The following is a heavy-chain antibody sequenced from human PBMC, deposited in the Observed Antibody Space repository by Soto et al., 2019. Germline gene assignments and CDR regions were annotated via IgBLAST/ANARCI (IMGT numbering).Heavy chain of an antibody. CDR1: GGSFSGYY. CDR2: INYSGST. V-gene: IGHV4-34*01. Sequence: SETRSLTCAVYGGSFSGYYWSWIRQPPGKGLEWIGEINYSGSTNYNPSLKSRVIISVDTSKNQFSLKLSSVTAADTAVYYCARDAPGAAPYWGQGTLVTVSS. CDR3: ARDAPGAAPY. J-gene: IGHJ4*02. D-gene: IGHD6-13*01.